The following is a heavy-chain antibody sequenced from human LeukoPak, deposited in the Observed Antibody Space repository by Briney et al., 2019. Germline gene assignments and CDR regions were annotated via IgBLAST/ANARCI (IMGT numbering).Heavy chain of an antibody. J-gene: IGHJ4*02. V-gene: IGHV1-46*01. CDR3: ARAHLSGYFYY. CDR1: GYTFTSYY. D-gene: IGHD3-10*01. Sequence: GASVKVSCKASGYTFTSYYMHWVRQAPGQGLEWMGIINPSGGSTTYAQKFQGRVTMTRDMSTSTVYMDLISLRSEDTAVYYCARAHLSGYFYYWGQGTLVTVSS. CDR2: INPSGGST.